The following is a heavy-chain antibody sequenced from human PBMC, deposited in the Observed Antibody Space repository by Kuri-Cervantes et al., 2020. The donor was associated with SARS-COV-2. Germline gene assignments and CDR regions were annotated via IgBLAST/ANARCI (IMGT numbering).Heavy chain of an antibody. D-gene: IGHD3/OR15-3a*01. CDR2: ISGGGRTT. V-gene: IGHV3-23*01. J-gene: IGHJ1*01. CDR1: GFNFSAYA. CDR3: AKFAERQLIYFQH. Sequence: GESLKISCATSGFNFSAYAMGWVRQAPGKGLEWVSSISGGGRTTYYADSVKGRFTISKDKLSDTLSLQMNSLRVEDTATYFCAKFAERQLIYFQHWGQGTVVTVSS.